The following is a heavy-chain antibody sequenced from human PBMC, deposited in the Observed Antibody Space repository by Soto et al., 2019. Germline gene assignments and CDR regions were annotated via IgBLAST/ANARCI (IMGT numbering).Heavy chain of an antibody. V-gene: IGHV4-61*01. Sequence: SETLSLTCTVSGGSVSSGSYYWSWIRQPPGKGLEWIGYIYYSGSTNYNPSLKSRVTISVDTSKNQFSLKLSSVTAADTAVYYCARGDYYDSSGYYYGVDYWGQGTLVTVSS. D-gene: IGHD3-22*01. CDR2: IYYSGST. CDR3: ARGDYYDSSGYYYGVDY. CDR1: GGSVSSGSYY. J-gene: IGHJ4*02.